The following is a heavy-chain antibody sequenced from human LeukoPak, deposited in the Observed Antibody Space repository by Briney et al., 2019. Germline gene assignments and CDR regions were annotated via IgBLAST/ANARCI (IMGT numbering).Heavy chain of an antibody. CDR3: ARDPGTSLDY. CDR2: ISSSSSYI. J-gene: IGHJ4*02. V-gene: IGHV3-21*01. D-gene: IGHD1-1*01. CDR1: GFTFSSYS. Sequence: GSLRLSCAASGFTFSSYSMNWVRQAPGKGLEWVSSISSSSSYIYHADSVKGRFTISRDNAKNSLYLQMNSLRAEDTAVYYCARDPGTSLDYWGQGTLVTVSS.